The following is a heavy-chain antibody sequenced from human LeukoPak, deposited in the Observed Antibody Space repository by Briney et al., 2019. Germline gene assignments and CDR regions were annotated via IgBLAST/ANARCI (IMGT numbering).Heavy chain of an antibody. D-gene: IGHD6-19*01. CDR3: ARDLIAVAGTEWYY. CDR1: GYSISSGYY. J-gene: IGHJ4*02. V-gene: IGHV4-38-2*02. CDR2: IYHSGSS. Sequence: SETLSPTCAVSGYSISSGYYWGWIRQPPGKGLEWIGSIYHSGSSYYNPSLKSRVTISVDTSKNQFSLKLSSVTAADTAVYYCARDLIAVAGTEWYYWGQGTLVTVSS.